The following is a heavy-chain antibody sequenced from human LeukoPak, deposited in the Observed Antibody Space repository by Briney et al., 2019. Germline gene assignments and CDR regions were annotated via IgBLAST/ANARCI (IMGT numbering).Heavy chain of an antibody. CDR1: GGSISSYY. J-gene: IGHJ6*02. Sequence: SETLSLTCTVSGGSISSYYWSWIRQPAGKGLERIGRIYTSGSTNYNPSLKSRVTMSVDTSKNQFSLKLSSVTAADTAVYYCARDLRVTTIRYYYYGMDVWGQGTTVTVSS. D-gene: IGHD4-11*01. CDR2: IYTSGST. V-gene: IGHV4-4*07. CDR3: ARDLRVTTIRYYYYGMDV.